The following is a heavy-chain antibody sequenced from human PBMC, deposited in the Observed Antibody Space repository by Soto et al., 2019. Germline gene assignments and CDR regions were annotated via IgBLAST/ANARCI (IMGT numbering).Heavy chain of an antibody. CDR3: ARDCVPYDFWSGYYTGYYYGMDV. CDR2: IYYSGST. V-gene: IGHV4-59*01. D-gene: IGHD3-3*01. J-gene: IGHJ6*02. CDR1: GGSISSYY. Sequence: PSETLSLTCTVSGGSISSYYWSWIRQPPGKGLEWIGYIYYSGSTNYNPSLKSRVTISVDTSKNQFSLKLSSVTAADTAVYYCARDCVPYDFWSGYYTGYYYGMDVWGQGTTVTVSS.